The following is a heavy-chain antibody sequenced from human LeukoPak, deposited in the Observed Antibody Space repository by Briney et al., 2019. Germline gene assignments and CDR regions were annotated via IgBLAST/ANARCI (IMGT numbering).Heavy chain of an antibody. V-gene: IGHV4-31*03. CDR1: GGSISSGGYY. CDR3: ARRPSRYCSGGSCYSTYYFDY. Sequence: PSETLSLTCTVSGGSISSGGYYWSWIRQHPGKGLEWIGYIYYSGSTYYNPSLKSRVTISVDTSKNQFSLKLSSVTAADTAVYYCARRPSRYCSGGSCYSTYYFDYWGQGTLVTVSS. J-gene: IGHJ4*02. D-gene: IGHD2-15*01. CDR2: IYYSGST.